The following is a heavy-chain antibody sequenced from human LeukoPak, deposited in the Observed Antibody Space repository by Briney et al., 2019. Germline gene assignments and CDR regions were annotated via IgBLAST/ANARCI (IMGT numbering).Heavy chain of an antibody. V-gene: IGHV4-34*01. CDR1: GGSFSGYY. CDR3: AKSNGYGLVDI. Sequence: ETLSLTCAVYGGSFSGYYWSWIRQPPGKGLEWIGEINHSGSTNYNPSLKSRVTISVDTSRNQFSLKLTSVTAADTAVYYCAKSNGYGLVDIWGQGTMVTVSS. CDR2: INHSGST. J-gene: IGHJ3*02. D-gene: IGHD3-10*01.